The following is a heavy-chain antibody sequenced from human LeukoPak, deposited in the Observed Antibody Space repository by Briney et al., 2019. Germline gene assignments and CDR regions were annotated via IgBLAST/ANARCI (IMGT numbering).Heavy chain of an antibody. V-gene: IGHV1-2*02. J-gene: IGHJ4*02. CDR3: ARDHYPASKGNRPSAMVALGGDY. D-gene: IGHD5-18*01. Sequence: GASVKVSCKASGYTFTGYYMHWVRQAPGQGLEWMGWINPNSGGTNYAQKFQGRVTMTRDTSISTAYMELSRLRSDDTAVYYCARDHYPASKGNRPSAMVALGGDYWGQGTLVTVSS. CDR1: GYTFTGYY. CDR2: INPNSGGT.